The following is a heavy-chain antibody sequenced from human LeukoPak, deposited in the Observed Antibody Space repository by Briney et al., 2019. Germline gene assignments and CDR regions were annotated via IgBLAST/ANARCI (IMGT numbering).Heavy chain of an antibody. D-gene: IGHD3-16*01. J-gene: IGHJ4*02. V-gene: IGHV4-61*02. CDR3: ARVFTFGGVPPDYYFDY. CDR1: GGSLSSGTYY. Sequence: SQTLSLTCTVSGGSLSSGTYYWNWIRQPAGKGLEWIGRVYTSGSTNYNPSLKSRVTISVDTSKNQFSLKLSSVTAADTAVHYCARVFTFGGVPPDYYFDYWGQGTLVTVSS. CDR2: VYTSGST.